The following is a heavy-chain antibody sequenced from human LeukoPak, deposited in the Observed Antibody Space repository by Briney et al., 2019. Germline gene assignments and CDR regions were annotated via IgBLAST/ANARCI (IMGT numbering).Heavy chain of an antibody. CDR3: ARSRGGPLQTPQKGIAVAATGPFDH. D-gene: IGHD6-19*01. CDR1: GYSSTSYW. V-gene: IGHV5-51*01. J-gene: IGHJ4*02. Sequence: GESLKISSNASGYSSTSYWICRVRQTPRKRLEWMGIIYSGDSETRYSPAFQGPVTISAEKTMSSAYLQWTSLTASDTAMYYCARSRGGPLQTPQKGIAVAATGPFDHSGQGTLVTVSS. CDR2: IYSGDSET.